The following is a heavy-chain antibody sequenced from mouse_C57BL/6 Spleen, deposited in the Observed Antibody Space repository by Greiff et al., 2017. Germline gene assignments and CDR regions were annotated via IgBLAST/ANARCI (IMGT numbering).Heavy chain of an antibody. Sequence: VQLKESGAELVRPGASVKLSCTASGFNIKDDYMHWVKQRPEQGLEWIGWIDPENGDTEYASKFQGKATITADTSSNTAYLQLSSLTSEDTAVYYCTTFHYDYDWYWGQGTLVTVSA. CDR2: IDPENGDT. V-gene: IGHV14-4*01. CDR3: TTFHYDYDWY. CDR1: GFNIKDDY. J-gene: IGHJ3*01. D-gene: IGHD2-4*01.